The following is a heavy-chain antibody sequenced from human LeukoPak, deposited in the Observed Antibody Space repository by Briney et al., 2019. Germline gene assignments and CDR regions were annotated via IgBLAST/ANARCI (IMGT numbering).Heavy chain of an antibody. Sequence: GASVKVSCKASGYTFTSYDINWVRQATGRGLEWMGWMNPNSGNTGYAQKFQGRVTMTRNTSISTAYMELSSLRSEDTAVYYCARRLGVVVPAAPAGYYYYMDVWGKGTTVTISS. J-gene: IGHJ6*03. D-gene: IGHD2-2*01. CDR1: GYTFTSYD. V-gene: IGHV1-8*01. CDR2: MNPNSGNT. CDR3: ARRLGVVVPAAPAGYYYYMDV.